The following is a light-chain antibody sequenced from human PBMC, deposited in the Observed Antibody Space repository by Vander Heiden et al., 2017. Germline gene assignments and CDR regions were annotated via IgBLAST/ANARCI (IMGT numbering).Light chain of an antibody. CDR1: SSDVGGYNY. J-gene: IGLJ3*02. CDR3: SSYTSSSTPV. V-gene: IGLV2-14*01. Sequence: QSALTPPASLSGSPGQSITISCTETSSDVGGYNYVSWYQQHPGKAPKLMIYDVSNRPSGVSNRFSGSKSGNTASLTISGLQAEDEADYYCSSYTSSSTPVFGGGTKLTVL. CDR2: DVS.